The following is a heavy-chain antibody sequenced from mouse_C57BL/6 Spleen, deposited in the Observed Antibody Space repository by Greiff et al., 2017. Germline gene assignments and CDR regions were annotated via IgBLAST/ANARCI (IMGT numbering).Heavy chain of an antibody. CDR2: INPNNGGT. J-gene: IGHJ4*01. CDR1: GYTFTDYN. V-gene: IGHV1-22*01. D-gene: IGHD1-1*01. Sequence: VQLQQSGPELVKPGASVKMSCKASGYTFTDYNMHWVKQSHGKSLEWIGYINPNNGGTRYNQKFKGKATLTVNKSSSTAYMELRSLTSEDSAVYYCAREGFIEGAMGYWGQGTSVSVSS. CDR3: AREGFIEGAMGY.